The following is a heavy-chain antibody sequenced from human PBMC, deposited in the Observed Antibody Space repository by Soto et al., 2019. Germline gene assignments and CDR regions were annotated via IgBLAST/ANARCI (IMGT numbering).Heavy chain of an antibody. CDR2: IWYDGSNK. D-gene: IGHD2-2*01. J-gene: IGHJ4*02. Sequence: GGSLRLSCAAFGFTFSSYGMHWVRQAPGKGLEWVAVIWYDGSNKYYADSVKGRFTISRDNSKNTLYLQMNSLRAEDTAVYYCARDVVPARLDYWGQGTLVTVSS. CDR3: ARDVVPARLDY. V-gene: IGHV3-33*01. CDR1: GFTFSSYG.